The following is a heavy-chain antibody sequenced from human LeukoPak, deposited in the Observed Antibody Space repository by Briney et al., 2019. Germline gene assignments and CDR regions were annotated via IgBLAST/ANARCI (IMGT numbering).Heavy chain of an antibody. Sequence: PGGSLRLSCVAAGFTFSNYGMHWVRQAPGKGLEWVAVIWYDGSNKYYADSVKGRFTISRDNSKNTLYLQMNSLRAEDTAVYYCAKDGYYYGSGSPGVDYWGQGTLVTVSS. V-gene: IGHV3-33*06. CDR3: AKDGYYYGSGSPGVDY. D-gene: IGHD3-10*01. J-gene: IGHJ4*02. CDR1: GFTFSNYG. CDR2: IWYDGSNK.